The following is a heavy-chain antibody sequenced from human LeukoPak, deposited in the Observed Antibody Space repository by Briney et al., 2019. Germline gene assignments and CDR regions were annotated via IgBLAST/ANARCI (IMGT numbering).Heavy chain of an antibody. J-gene: IGHJ4*02. Sequence: TPGGSLRLSRAASGFTFSNAWMSWVRQAPGKGLEWVGRIKSKTDGGTTDYAAPVKGRFTISRDDSKNTLYLQMNSLKTEDTAVYYCTTDIVSSSFFLNDYWGQGTLVTVSS. CDR1: GFTFSNAW. V-gene: IGHV3-15*01. D-gene: IGHD6-13*01. CDR3: TTDIVSSSFFLNDY. CDR2: IKSKTDGGTT.